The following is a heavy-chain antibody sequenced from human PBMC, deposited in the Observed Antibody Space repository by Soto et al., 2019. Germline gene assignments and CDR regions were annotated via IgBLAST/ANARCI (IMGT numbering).Heavy chain of an antibody. CDR1: GGTFSRYA. D-gene: IGHD1-26*01. Sequence: GASVKVSFKASGGTFSRYAISWVRQAPGQGLEWMGGIIPIFGTANYAQKFQGRVTITADESTSTAYMELSSLRSEDTAVYYCARPVGATGFGYFDYWGQGTLVTVSS. CDR2: IIPIFGTA. CDR3: ARPVGATGFGYFDY. J-gene: IGHJ4*02. V-gene: IGHV1-69*13.